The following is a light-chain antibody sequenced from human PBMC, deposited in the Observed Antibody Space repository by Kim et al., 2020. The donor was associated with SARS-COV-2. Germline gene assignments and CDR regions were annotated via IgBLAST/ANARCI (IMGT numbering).Light chain of an antibody. Sequence: GHKGTISCSGRSCNMVNKYVYWYQQLPGTAPKLLIYDKNKRRSGMPDRFSGSKSGTSATLGITGLQTGDEADYYCGTWDSSLSAVVCGGGTQLTVL. V-gene: IGLV1-51*01. CDR1: SCNMVNKY. J-gene: IGLJ2*01. CDR2: DKN. CDR3: GTWDSSLSAVV.